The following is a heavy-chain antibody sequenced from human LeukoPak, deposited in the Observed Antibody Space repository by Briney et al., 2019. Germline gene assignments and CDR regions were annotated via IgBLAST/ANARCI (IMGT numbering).Heavy chain of an antibody. CDR2: VNPKSGHT. CDR1: GDTFSTYD. D-gene: IGHD1-7*01. CDR3: AGGVVGGTTVGP. Sequence: ASVKVSCKASGDTFSTYDVNWVRQATGQGLEWMGWVNPKSGHTAYAQKFQGRVTMTSDTSTAFLELSSLRFEDTAVYFCAGGVVGGTTVGPWGQGTLVTVSS. V-gene: IGHV1-8*01. J-gene: IGHJ5*02.